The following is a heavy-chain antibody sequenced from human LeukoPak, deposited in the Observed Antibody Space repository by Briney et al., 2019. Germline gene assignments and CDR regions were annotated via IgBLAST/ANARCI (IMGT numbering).Heavy chain of an antibody. J-gene: IGHJ4*02. V-gene: IGHV3-23*01. Sequence: GGSLRLSCAASGFTFSSYAMSWVRRAPGKGLEWVSAISGSGGSTYYADSVKGRFTISRDNSKNTLYLQMNSLRAEDTAVYYCAKDPMADDYGDYWGQGTLVTVSS. CDR1: GFTFSSYA. CDR3: AKDPMADDYGDY. D-gene: IGHD5-24*01. CDR2: ISGSGGST.